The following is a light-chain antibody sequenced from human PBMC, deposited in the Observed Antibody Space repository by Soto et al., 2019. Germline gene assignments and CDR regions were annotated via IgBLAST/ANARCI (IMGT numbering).Light chain of an antibody. CDR1: RSNVGRNA. Sequence: QSVLTQPPSASGTPGQTGTISCSGSRSNVGRNAVSWYQQVPGMAPKLLVFATNKRPSGVPDRFSGSASGASASLAISGLQSEDEADDYCAAWDDTLNGPLFGGGTKLTVL. CDR3: AAWDDTLNGPL. CDR2: ATN. J-gene: IGLJ2*01. V-gene: IGLV1-44*01.